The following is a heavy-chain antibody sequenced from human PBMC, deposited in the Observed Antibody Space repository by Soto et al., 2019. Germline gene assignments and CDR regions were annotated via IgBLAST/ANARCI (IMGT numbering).Heavy chain of an antibody. CDR3: ARGDSSSSYYGMDV. Sequence: GGSLRLSCAASGFTFSTYGMNWVRQAPGKGLEWVAVFLYDGSNKCFADSVKGRFTISRDNSKNTLYLQMNSLRAEDTAVYYCARGDSSSSYYGMDVWGQGTTVTVSS. CDR1: GFTFSTYG. J-gene: IGHJ6*02. D-gene: IGHD6-13*01. V-gene: IGHV3-33*01. CDR2: FLYDGSNK.